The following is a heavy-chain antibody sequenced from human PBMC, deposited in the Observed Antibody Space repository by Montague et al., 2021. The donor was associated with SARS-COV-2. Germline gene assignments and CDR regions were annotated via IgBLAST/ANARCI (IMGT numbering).Heavy chain of an antibody. Sequence: SETLSLTCTVSGGSIGTYYWNWIRQSPGKGLEWLGYIYYTGSTKYSPSLKSRVTISMDTSRDQLSLRLNSVTAADTAVYYCARDNYGDWGYYGLDVWGQGTTVIVSS. CDR3: ARDNYGDWGYYGLDV. V-gene: IGHV4-59*01. CDR2: IYYTGST. CDR1: GGSIGTYY. J-gene: IGHJ6*02. D-gene: IGHD4-17*01.